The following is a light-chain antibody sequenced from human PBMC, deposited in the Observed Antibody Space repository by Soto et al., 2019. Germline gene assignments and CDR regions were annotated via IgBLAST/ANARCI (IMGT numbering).Light chain of an antibody. V-gene: IGLV2-18*02. CDR2: EVS. J-gene: IGLJ1*01. CDR1: SSDVGSYNR. Sequence: QSALTQPPSVSGSPGQPVTISCTGTSSDVGSYNRVSWYQQPPGTAPKLMIYEVSNRPSGVPDRFSGSKSGNTASLTISGLQAEDGADYYCSSYTSSSTYVFGTGTKVTVL. CDR3: SSYTSSSTYV.